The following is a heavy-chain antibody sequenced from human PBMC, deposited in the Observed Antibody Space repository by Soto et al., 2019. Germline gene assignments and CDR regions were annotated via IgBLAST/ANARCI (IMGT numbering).Heavy chain of an antibody. D-gene: IGHD4-17*01. CDR3: ARVQDYGDKRGHY. J-gene: IGHJ4*02. V-gene: IGHV3-21*01. CDR2: ISNGSGYI. CDR1: GFTFSTYT. Sequence: EVQLVESGGGLVKPGESLRLSCAASGFTFSTYTMNWVRQAPGKGLEWVSSISNGSGYIYYADSVKGRFTISRDNAKNSLYLQMNSLRAEDTAVYYCARVQDYGDKRGHYWGQGTLVTVSS.